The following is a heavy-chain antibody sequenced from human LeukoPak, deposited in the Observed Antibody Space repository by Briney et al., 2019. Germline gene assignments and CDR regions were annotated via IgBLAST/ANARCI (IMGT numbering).Heavy chain of an antibody. Sequence: GGSLRLSCAACGFTFCSYGMHWVRQAPGKGLEWVAVIWYDGSDKYYADSVKGRFTISRDNSKNTLYLQMNSLRAEDTAVYYWARGYRPSYYDSSAGIDAFDIWGQGTMVTVSS. D-gene: IGHD3-22*01. J-gene: IGHJ3*02. CDR2: IWYDGSDK. V-gene: IGHV3-33*01. CDR1: GFTFCSYG. CDR3: ARGYRPSYYDSSAGIDAFDI.